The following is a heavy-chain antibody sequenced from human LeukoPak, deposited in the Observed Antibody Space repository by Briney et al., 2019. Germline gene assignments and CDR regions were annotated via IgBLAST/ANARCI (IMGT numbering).Heavy chain of an antibody. CDR3: ARGGPRRWRGPAPNYDFWSGYSGPTGMDV. CDR1: GGSFSGYY. V-gene: IGHV4-34*01. Sequence: SKTLSLTCAVYGGSFSGYYWSWIRQPPGKGLEWIGEINHSGSTNYNPSLKSRVTISVDTSKNQFSLKLSSVTAADTAVYYCARGGPRRWRGPAPNYDFWSGYSGPTGMDVWGQGTTVTVSS. CDR2: INHSGST. J-gene: IGHJ6*02. D-gene: IGHD3-3*01.